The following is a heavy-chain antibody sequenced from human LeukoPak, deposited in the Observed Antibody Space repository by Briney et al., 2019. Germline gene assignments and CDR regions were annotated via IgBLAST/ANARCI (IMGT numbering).Heavy chain of an antibody. Sequence: GESLKISCQGSGYNFATDWIVWVRQRPGKGLEGMGIISPGDSHTRYSPSFQGQVTISADKSVSSAYLHWGSLQAPDTAIYYCARFHATWYGDSWGLGTLVTVSS. V-gene: IGHV5-51*01. D-gene: IGHD6-13*01. CDR2: ISPGDSHT. CDR3: ARFHATWYGDS. J-gene: IGHJ4*02. CDR1: GYNFATDW.